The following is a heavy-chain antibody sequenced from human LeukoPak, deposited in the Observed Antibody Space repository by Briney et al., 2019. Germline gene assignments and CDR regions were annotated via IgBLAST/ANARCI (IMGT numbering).Heavy chain of an antibody. CDR2: INTNTGNP. Sequence: ASVKVSCKASGYTFTSYAMNWVRQAPGQGLEWMGWINTNTGNPTYAQGFTGRFVFSLDTSASTAYLQISSLKAEDTAVYYCARDHSSSWYAYLDYWGQGTLVTVSS. D-gene: IGHD6-13*01. CDR1: GYTFTSYA. J-gene: IGHJ4*02. CDR3: ARDHSSSWYAYLDY. V-gene: IGHV7-4-1*02.